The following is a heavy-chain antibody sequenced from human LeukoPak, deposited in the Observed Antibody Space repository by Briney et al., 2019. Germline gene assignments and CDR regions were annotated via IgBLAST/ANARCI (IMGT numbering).Heavy chain of an antibody. V-gene: IGHV3-74*01. CDR3: AKVKVAYCGGDCYSPFQH. D-gene: IGHD2-21*02. CDR2: ISSDGSTT. J-gene: IGHJ1*01. CDR1: GFTFSIYW. Sequence: PGGSLRLSCATSGFTFSIYWMHWVRQAPGKGLMWVSHISSDGSTTSYADSVKGRFTISRDNAKNTLYLQMNSLSAEDTAVYYCAKVKVAYCGGDCYSPFQHWGQGTLVTASS.